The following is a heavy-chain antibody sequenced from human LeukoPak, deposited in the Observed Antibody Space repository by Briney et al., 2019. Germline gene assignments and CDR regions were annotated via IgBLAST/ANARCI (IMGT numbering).Heavy chain of an antibody. J-gene: IGHJ4*02. V-gene: IGHV3-23*01. CDR1: GFTFSSYW. D-gene: IGHD3-10*01. CDR2: ISSGAGT. Sequence: GGSLRLSCAASGFTFSSYWMSWVRQAPGKGLEWVSSISSGAGTYYADSVKGRFTISRDNSKNTLYLQMNSLRAEDTAEYYCAKVRGSYGSGIIDYWGQGTLVTVSS. CDR3: AKVRGSYGSGIIDY.